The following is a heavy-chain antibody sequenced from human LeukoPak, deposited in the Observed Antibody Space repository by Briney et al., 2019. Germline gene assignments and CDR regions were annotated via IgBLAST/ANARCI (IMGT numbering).Heavy chain of an antibody. J-gene: IGHJ6*02. V-gene: IGHV3-66*01. CDR3: AHYGDYFNYYYGMDV. D-gene: IGHD4-17*01. CDR2: IYSGGST. Sequence: GGSLRLPCAASGITVSSNHMSWVRQAPGKGLEWVSVIYSGGSTYYADSVKGRFTISRDNSKNSLYLQMNSLRAEDTAVYYCAHYGDYFNYYYGMDVWGQGTSVTVSS. CDR1: GITVSSNH.